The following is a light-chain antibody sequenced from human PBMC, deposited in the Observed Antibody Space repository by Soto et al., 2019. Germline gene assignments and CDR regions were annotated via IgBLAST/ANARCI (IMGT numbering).Light chain of an antibody. J-gene: IGKJ1*01. V-gene: IGKV3-15*01. Sequence: EIVLTPSPGTLALSPCERATLSASASQSVSSSYLAWYQQKPGQAPRLLIYGASTRATGIPARFSGSGSGTEFTLTISSLQSEDFAVYYCQQYNNWPRTFGQGTKVDIK. CDR1: QSVSSSY. CDR3: QQYNNWPRT. CDR2: GAS.